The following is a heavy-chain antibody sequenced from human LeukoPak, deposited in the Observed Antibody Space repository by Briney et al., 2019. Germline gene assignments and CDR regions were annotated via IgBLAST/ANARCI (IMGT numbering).Heavy chain of an antibody. J-gene: IGHJ6*03. V-gene: IGHV6-1*01. Sequence: SQTLSLTCAISGDSVSSNSAAWNWIRQSPSRGLEWLGRTYYRSKWYNDYAVSVKSRITINPDTSKNQFSLQLNSVTPEDTAVYYCARGGWEPGTVYYYYYMDVWGKGTTVTVSS. CDR1: GDSVSSNSAA. D-gene: IGHD6-19*01. CDR2: TYYRSKWYN. CDR3: ARGGWEPGTVYYYYYMDV.